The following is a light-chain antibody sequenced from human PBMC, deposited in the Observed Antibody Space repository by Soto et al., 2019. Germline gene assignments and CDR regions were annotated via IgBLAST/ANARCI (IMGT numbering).Light chain of an antibody. CDR3: HKYDKWTTYT. CDR2: GAS. CDR1: QSVSSN. V-gene: IGKV3D-15*01. J-gene: IGKJ2*01. Sequence: EIVMTQSPATLSVSPGERATLSCRASQSVSSNLAWYQQKPGQAPRLLIYGASTRATGIPARFSGSVSGTEFTLPISTLRPEDLTLYYCHKYDKWTTYTFGQG.